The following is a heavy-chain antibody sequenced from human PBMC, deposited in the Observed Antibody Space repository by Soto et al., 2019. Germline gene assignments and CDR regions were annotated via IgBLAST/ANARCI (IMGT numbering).Heavy chain of an antibody. J-gene: IGHJ6*02. V-gene: IGHV3-23*01. CDR2: ISGSGDYT. Sequence: EVQLLESGGTLVQRGGSLRLSCAASGFTFSSYAMSWVRQAPGKGLEWVSAISGSGDYTYYAESLRGRFTISRDNSKNTLSLQVNTLGADDTAVYYCVRWGYSVNDFTPPSGYYFFYGVDVWGQGTTVTVSS. D-gene: IGHD5-12*01. CDR1: GFTFSSYA. CDR3: VRWGYSVNDFTPPSGYYFFYGVDV.